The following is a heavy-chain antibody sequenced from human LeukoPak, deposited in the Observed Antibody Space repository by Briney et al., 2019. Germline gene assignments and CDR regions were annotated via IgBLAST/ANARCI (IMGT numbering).Heavy chain of an antibody. J-gene: IGHJ4*02. CDR2: IGSSGTTI. CDR3: ALLAVASDLDY. V-gene: IGHV3-48*03. Sequence: PGGSLRLSCAVSGFPFSVYEMNWVRPAQGKWLEWVSNIGSSGTTIYYADSVRGRFSISRDNAKSSLYLQMNSLRAEDSAVDYCALLAVASDLDYWGQGALVTVSS. D-gene: IGHD6-19*01. CDR1: GFPFSVYE.